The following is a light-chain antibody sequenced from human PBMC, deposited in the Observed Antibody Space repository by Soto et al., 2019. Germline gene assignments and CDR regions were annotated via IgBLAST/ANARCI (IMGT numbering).Light chain of an antibody. Sequence: ETQMTQSPVTLSVSPGERVTLSCRASQSVSSDLAWYQKKSGQPPRLLIYGAATRATGIPARFSGSGSGTEFTLTINSLQSEDFALYYCQQYNIWPLTFGGGTRVQIK. CDR3: QQYNIWPLT. J-gene: IGKJ4*01. CDR2: GAA. CDR1: QSVSSD. V-gene: IGKV3-15*01.